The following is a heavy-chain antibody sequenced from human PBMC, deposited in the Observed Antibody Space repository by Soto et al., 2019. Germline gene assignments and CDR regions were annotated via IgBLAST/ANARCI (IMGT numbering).Heavy chain of an antibody. D-gene: IGHD3-9*01. V-gene: IGHV3-64D*06. J-gene: IGHJ6*02. CDR3: VKETPYYDSSGHRPYYGMDV. Sequence: SGGSLRLSCSASGFTFSSYAMHWVRQAPGKGLEYVSAISSNGGSTYYADSVKGRFTISRDNSKNTLYLQMSSLRAEDTAVYYCVKETPYYDSSGHRPYYGMDVWGQGTTVTVSS. CDR2: ISSNGGST. CDR1: GFTFSSYA.